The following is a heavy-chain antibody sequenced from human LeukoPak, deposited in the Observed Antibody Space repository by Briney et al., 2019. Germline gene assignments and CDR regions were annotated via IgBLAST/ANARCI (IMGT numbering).Heavy chain of an antibody. V-gene: IGHV3-7*01. Sequence: PGGSLRLSCAASGFTFSSYWMSWVRQAPGKGLEWVANIKQDGSEKYYVDSVRGRFTISRDNAKNSLYLQMGSLRAEDTAVYFCARDGPGYSYGFGFYGMDVWGQGTTVTVSS. D-gene: IGHD5-18*01. CDR3: ARDGPGYSYGFGFYGMDV. CDR1: GFTFSSYW. J-gene: IGHJ6*02. CDR2: IKQDGSEK.